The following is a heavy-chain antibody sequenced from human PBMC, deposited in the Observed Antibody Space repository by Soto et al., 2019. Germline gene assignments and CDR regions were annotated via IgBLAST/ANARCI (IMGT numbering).Heavy chain of an antibody. CDR3: ASEYCGGDCYSDGGGFDS. V-gene: IGHV1-69*01. D-gene: IGHD2-21*02. CDR1: GGTFSTYG. Sequence: QVQLVQSGADVKKPGSSVKVSCKVSGGTFSTYGISWVRQAPGQGLEWMGGIIPIYGRTDYAQKLQGRVTIIADESSNTAYMELSSLRSEDTAVYYCASEYCGGDCYSDGGGFDSWGQGTLVTVSS. J-gene: IGHJ5*01. CDR2: IIPIYGRT.